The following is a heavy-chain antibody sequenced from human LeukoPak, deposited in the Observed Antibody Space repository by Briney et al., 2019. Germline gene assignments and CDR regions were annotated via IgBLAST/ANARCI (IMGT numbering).Heavy chain of an antibody. CDR1: GFTFSSYA. D-gene: IGHD3-22*01. V-gene: IGHV3-64*01. CDR3: ARVSDYYDSSGYYWRYYYYGMDV. CDR2: ISSNGGST. J-gene: IGHJ6*02. Sequence: PGRSLRLSCAASGFTFSSYAMHWVRQAPGKGLEYASAISSNGGSTYYANSVKGRFTISRDNSKNTLYLQMGSLRAEDMAVYYCARVSDYYDSSGYYWRYYYYGMDVWGQGTTVTVSS.